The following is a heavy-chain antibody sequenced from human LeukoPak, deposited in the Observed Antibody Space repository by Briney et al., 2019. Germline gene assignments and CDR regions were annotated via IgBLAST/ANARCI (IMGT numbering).Heavy chain of an antibody. V-gene: IGHV4-30-2*01. CDR2: MSDSGSS. J-gene: IGHJ3*02. D-gene: IGHD3-9*01. Sequence: KSSQTLSLTRAVSGGSISGGGYSWGWIRQPPGKGLEWIGYMSDSGSSYYNPSLKSRVTISVDRSKNHFSLKLSSVTAADTAVYYCARYDLLPGSRDAFDIWGQGTMVTVSS. CDR3: ARYDLLPGSRDAFDI. CDR1: GGSISGGGYS.